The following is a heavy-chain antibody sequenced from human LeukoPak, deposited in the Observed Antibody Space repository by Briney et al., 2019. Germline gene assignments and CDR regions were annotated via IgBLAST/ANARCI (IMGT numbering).Heavy chain of an antibody. CDR2: IYYSGST. Sequence: PSQTLSLTCTVSGGSISSGSYYWSWIRQPPGKGLEWIGYIYYSGSTNYNPSLKSRVTISVDTSKNQFSLKLSSVTAADTAVYYCARQAGTVTAPFDYWGQGTLVTVSS. CDR3: ARQAGTVTAPFDY. J-gene: IGHJ4*02. V-gene: IGHV4-61*01. CDR1: GGSISSGSYY. D-gene: IGHD2-21*02.